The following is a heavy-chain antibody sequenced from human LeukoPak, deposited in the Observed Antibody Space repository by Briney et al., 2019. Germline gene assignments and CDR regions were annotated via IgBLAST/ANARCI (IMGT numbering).Heavy chain of an antibody. CDR2: IWYDGSNK. J-gene: IGHJ4*02. Sequence: GGSLRLSCAASGFTFSNYGMHWVRQAPGKGLEWVALIWYDGSNKYYTDSVKGRLTISRDNSKDTLFLQMNSLRAEDTAVYYCARAGIAARRGFDYWGQGTLVTVSS. D-gene: IGHD6-6*01. CDR3: ARAGIAARRGFDY. V-gene: IGHV3-33*01. CDR1: GFTFSNYG.